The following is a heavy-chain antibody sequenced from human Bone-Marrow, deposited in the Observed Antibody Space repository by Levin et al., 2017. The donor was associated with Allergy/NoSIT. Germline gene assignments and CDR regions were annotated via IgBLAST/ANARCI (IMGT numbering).Heavy chain of an antibody. V-gene: IGHV4-38-2*02. D-gene: IGHD6-19*01. J-gene: IGHJ4*02. CDR3: AREWEQWLVPYYFDY. CDR2: IYHSGST. CDR1: GSSISSGYY. Sequence: SETLSLTCAVSGSSISSGYYWGWIRQPPGKGLEWIGSIYHSGSTYYNPSLKSRVTISVDTSKNQFSLKLSSVTAADTAVYDCAREWEQWLVPYYFDYWGQGTLVTVSS.